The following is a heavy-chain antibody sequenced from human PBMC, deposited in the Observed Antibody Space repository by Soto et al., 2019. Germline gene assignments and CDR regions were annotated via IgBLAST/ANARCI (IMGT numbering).Heavy chain of an antibody. CDR1: GYSFTSYW. V-gene: IGHV5-10-1*01. J-gene: IGHJ6*02. CDR2: IDPSDSYT. Sequence: PGESLKISCKGSGYSFTSYWISWVRQMPGKGLEWMGRIDPSDSYTNYSPSFQGHVTISADKSISTAYLQWSSLKASDTAMYYCAREAGGGVTNYYYDYGMDVWGQGTTVTVSS. D-gene: IGHD3-16*01. CDR3: AREAGGGVTNYYYDYGMDV.